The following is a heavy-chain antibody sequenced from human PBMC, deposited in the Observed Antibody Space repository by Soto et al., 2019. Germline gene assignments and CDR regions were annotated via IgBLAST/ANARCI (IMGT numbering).Heavy chain of an antibody. CDR2: IKSKTDGGTT. J-gene: IGHJ6*01. D-gene: IGHD2-8*02. CDR3: PRTDYYYGLDV. V-gene: IGHV3-15*07. Sequence: RLPNTASCFNFINLCSNWVLKTKGKGLEGVGRIKSKTDGGTTDYAAPVTGRFTISRDDSQNTLYLQMNSLKTEDTAVYYCPRTDYYYGLDVWGQGTTVTVSS. CDR1: CFNFINLC.